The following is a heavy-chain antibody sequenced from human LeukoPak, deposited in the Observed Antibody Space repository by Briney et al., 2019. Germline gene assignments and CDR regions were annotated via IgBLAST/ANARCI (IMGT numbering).Heavy chain of an antibody. CDR1: GYTFTSYG. Sequence: ASVKVSCKASGYTFTSYGISWVRQAHGQGLEWMGWISAYNGNTNYAQKLQGRVTMTTDTSTSTAYIELRSLRADDTAVYYCARNGGTRSFDYWGQGTLVTVSS. V-gene: IGHV1-18*01. D-gene: IGHD1-7*01. CDR3: ARNGGTRSFDY. CDR2: ISAYNGNT. J-gene: IGHJ4*02.